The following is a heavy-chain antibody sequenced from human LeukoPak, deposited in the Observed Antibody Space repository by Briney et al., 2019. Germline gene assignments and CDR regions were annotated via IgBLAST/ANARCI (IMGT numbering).Heavy chain of an antibody. V-gene: IGHV3-7*01. CDR3: ARAGGSSWADY. CDR2: IKQDESEK. J-gene: IGHJ4*02. D-gene: IGHD6-13*01. Sequence: PGGSLRLSCAASGFTFSSYWMSWVRQVPGKGLEWVANIKQDESEKNYVDSVKGRFTISRDNAKNLVYLQMNSLRAEDTAVYYCARAGGSSWADYWGQGTLVTVSS. CDR1: GFTFSSYW.